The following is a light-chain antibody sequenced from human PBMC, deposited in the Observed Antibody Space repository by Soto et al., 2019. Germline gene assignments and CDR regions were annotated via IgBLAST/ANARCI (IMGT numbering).Light chain of an antibody. CDR2: AAS. CDR3: QQSYSTPGYT. V-gene: IGKV1-39*01. CDR1: QSISSY. Sequence: DIQMTQSPSSLSASVGDRVTITCRASQSISSYLNWYQQKPRKAPKLLIYAASSLQSGVPSRFSGSGSGTDFTLTISSLQPEDFATYYCQQSYSTPGYTFGQGTKLEIK. J-gene: IGKJ2*01.